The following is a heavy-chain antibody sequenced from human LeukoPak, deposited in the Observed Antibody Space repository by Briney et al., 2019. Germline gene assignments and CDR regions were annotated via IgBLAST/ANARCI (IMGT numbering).Heavy chain of an antibody. Sequence: GGSLRLSCAASGFTFSSYAVSWVRQAPGKGLEWVSAISGSGGIAYYADSVKGRFTISRDNSKNTLYLQMNSLRAEDTAVYYCAKEKLDTAMRRPFDYWGQGTLVTVSS. CDR1: GFTFSSYA. V-gene: IGHV3-23*01. D-gene: IGHD5-18*01. J-gene: IGHJ4*02. CDR2: ISGSGGIA. CDR3: AKEKLDTAMRRPFDY.